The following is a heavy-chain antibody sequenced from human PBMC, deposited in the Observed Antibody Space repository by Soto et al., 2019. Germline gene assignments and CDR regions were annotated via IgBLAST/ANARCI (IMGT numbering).Heavy chain of an antibody. Sequence: ASVKVSCKASGYTFTGYYMHWVRQAPGQGLEWMGWINPNSGGTNYAQKFQGRVTMTRDTSISTAYMELSRLRSDDTAVYYCARDRHDYYDSSGFDYWGQGTLVTVS. CDR1: GYTFTGYY. V-gene: IGHV1-2*02. CDR2: INPNSGGT. D-gene: IGHD3-22*01. CDR3: ARDRHDYYDSSGFDY. J-gene: IGHJ4*02.